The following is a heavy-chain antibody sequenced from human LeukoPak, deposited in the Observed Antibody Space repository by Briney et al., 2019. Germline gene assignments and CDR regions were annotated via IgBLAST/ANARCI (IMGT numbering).Heavy chain of an antibody. Sequence: GGSLRLSCAASGFTFSDYYMSWIRQAPGKGLEWVSYISSSGSTIYYADSVKGRFTISRDNAKNSRYLQMNSLRAEDTAVYYCARDLRYYDFWSGYYRSRDAFDIWGQGTMVTVSS. CDR2: ISSSGSTI. D-gene: IGHD3-3*01. J-gene: IGHJ3*02. V-gene: IGHV3-11*04. CDR3: ARDLRYYDFWSGYYRSRDAFDI. CDR1: GFTFSDYY.